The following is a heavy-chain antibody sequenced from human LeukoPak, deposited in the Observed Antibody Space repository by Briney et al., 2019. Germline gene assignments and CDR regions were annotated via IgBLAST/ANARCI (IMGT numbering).Heavy chain of an antibody. D-gene: IGHD1-7*01. V-gene: IGHV4-59*01. CDR2: IYYSGST. J-gene: IGHJ3*02. CDR3: ARFKLPRNYEGDAFDI. Sequence: SETLSLTCTVSGGSISSYYWSWIRQPPGKGLEWIGYIYYSGSTNYNPSLKSRVTISVDTSKNQFSLKLSSVTAADTAVYYCARFKLPRNYEGDAFDIWGQGTMVTVSS. CDR1: GGSISSYY.